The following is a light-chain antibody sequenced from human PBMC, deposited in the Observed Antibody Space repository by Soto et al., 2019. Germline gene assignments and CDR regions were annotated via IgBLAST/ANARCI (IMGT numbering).Light chain of an antibody. CDR2: DAS. J-gene: IGLJ1*01. CDR3: YSYAGSYTFYV. Sequence: QSALTQPRSVSGSPGQSVTISCTGTSSDVGGYNYVSWYQQYPGKAPKLMIYDASKRPSGVPDRFPGSKSGNTASLTISGLQAEDEADYYCYSYAGSYTFYVFGTGTKVTVL. CDR1: SSDVGGYNY. V-gene: IGLV2-11*01.